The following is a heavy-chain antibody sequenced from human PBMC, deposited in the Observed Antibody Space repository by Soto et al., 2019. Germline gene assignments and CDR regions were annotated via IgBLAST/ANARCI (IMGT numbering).Heavy chain of an antibody. V-gene: IGHV3-30*18. J-gene: IGHJ4*02. D-gene: IGHD1-26*01. CDR2: ISYDGSKK. Sequence: QVQLVESGGGVVQPGRSLRLSCAASGFAFNNYGMHWVRQAPGKGLEWVALISYDGSKKYYADSVKGRFTIFRDNFKNTMYLQMNSLRAEDTAVYYCAKDGGSARGGAFDYWGQGTLVTVSS. CDR1: GFAFNNYG. CDR3: AKDGGSARGGAFDY.